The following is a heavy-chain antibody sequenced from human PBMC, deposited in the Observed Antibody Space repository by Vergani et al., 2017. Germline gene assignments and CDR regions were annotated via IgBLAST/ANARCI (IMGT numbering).Heavy chain of an antibody. J-gene: IGHJ4*02. V-gene: IGHV3-33*01. Sequence: QVQLVESGGGVVQPGRSLRLSCAASGFTFSSYGMHWVRQAPGKGLEWVAVIWYDGSNKYYADSVKGRFTISRDNSKNTLYLQMNSLRAEDTAVYYCARXPRITGTTTGGMDYWDQGTLVIVSS. CDR3: ARXPRITGTTTGGMDY. D-gene: IGHD1-7*01. CDR1: GFTFSSYG. CDR2: IWYDGSNK.